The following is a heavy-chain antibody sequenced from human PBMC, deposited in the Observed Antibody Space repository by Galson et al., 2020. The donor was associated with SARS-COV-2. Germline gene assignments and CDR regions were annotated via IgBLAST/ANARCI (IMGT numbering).Heavy chain of an antibody. D-gene: IGHD5-18*01. CDR1: GYTFTGYY. Sequence: ASVKVSCKASGYTFTGYYMHWVRQAPGQGLEWMGWINPNSGGTNYAQKFQGWVTMTRDTSISTAYMELSRLRSDDTAVYYCARGGGQLWPLQAYYYYYMDVWGKGTTVTVSS. J-gene: IGHJ6*03. CDR2: INPNSGGT. V-gene: IGHV1-2*04. CDR3: ARGGGQLWPLQAYYYYYMDV.